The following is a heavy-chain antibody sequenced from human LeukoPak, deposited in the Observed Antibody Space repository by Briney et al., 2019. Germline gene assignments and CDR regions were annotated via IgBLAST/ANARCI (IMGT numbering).Heavy chain of an antibody. D-gene: IGHD3-3*01. CDR3: ARDPGLTYYDFWSGSPWGMDV. CDR2: INPSGGST. V-gene: IGHV1-46*01. CDR1: GYTFTSYY. Sequence: ASVKVSCKASGYTFTSYYMHWVRQAPGQGLEWMGIINPSGGSTSYAQKFQGRVTMTRDTSTSTVYMELSSLRSEDTAVYYCARDPGLTYYDFWSGSPWGMDVWGQGTTVTVSS. J-gene: IGHJ6*02.